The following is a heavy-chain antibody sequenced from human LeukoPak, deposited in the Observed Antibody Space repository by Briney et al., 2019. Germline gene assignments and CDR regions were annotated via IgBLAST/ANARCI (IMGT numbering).Heavy chain of an antibody. V-gene: IGHV3-23*01. D-gene: IGHD3-9*01. CDR2: TSSSDAGT. CDR1: GFTLSSYA. Sequence: GGSLRLSCAASGFTLSSYAMSWVRQAPGKGLEWVSATSSSDAGTYYAESVRGRFTISRDNSKNSLFLQMSSLRDEDTAVYYCARDRGQLVIPFFFDYWGQGILVTVSS. J-gene: IGHJ4*02. CDR3: ARDRGQLVIPFFFDY.